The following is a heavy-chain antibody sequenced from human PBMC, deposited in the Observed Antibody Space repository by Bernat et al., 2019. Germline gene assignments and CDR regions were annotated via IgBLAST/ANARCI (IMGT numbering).Heavy chain of an antibody. CDR3: AKDRYCSGGGCYTFEY. CDR2: ISYDGSNK. V-gene: IGHV3-30*18. D-gene: IGHD2-15*01. J-gene: IGHJ4*02. Sequence: QVQLVESGGGVVQPGRSLRLSCAASGFTFSSYGMHWVRQAPGKGLEWVAVISYDGSNKYYADSVKGRLTISRDNSKNTLYLQMDSLRTEDTAVYYCAKDRYCSGGGCYTFEYWCQGTQVTVSS. CDR1: GFTFSSYG.